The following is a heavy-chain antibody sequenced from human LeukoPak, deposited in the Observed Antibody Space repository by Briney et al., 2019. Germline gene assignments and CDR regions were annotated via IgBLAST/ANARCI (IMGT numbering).Heavy chain of an antibody. J-gene: IGHJ2*01. CDR3: VKGSRNYGDL. D-gene: IGHD1-7*01. V-gene: IGHV3-64D*06. CDR2: ISSNGGST. Sequence: GGSLRLSCSASGFTSSSYAMPWVRQAPGKGLEYVSAISSNGGSTYYADSVKGRFTISRDNSKNTLYLQMSSLRAEDTAVYYCVKGSRNYGDLWGRGTLVTVSS. CDR1: GFTSSSYA.